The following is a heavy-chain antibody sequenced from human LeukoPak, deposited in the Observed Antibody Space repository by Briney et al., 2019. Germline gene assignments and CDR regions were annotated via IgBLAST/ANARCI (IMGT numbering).Heavy chain of an antibody. V-gene: IGHV1-69*01. Sequence: EASVKVSCKASGGTFSSYAISWVRQAPGQGLEWMGGIIPIFGTANYAQKFQGRVTITADESTSTAYMELSSLRSEDTAVYYCARDLNRRILTSYYGMDVWGQGTTVTVSS. D-gene: IGHD3-9*01. CDR3: ARDLNRRILTSYYGMDV. CDR2: IIPIFGTA. CDR1: GGTFSSYA. J-gene: IGHJ6*02.